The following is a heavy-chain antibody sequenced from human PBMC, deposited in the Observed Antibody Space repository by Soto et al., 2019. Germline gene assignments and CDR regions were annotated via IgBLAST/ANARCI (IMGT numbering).Heavy chain of an antibody. J-gene: IGHJ4*02. CDR2: ISPGSRYP. CDR3: VRGGGGWPLHY. CDR1: GFTFGDSY. D-gene: IGHD2-15*01. V-gene: IGHV3-11*06. Sequence: GGSLRLSCAGSGFTFGDSYMSWIRQAPGKGLEWLSYISPGSRYPAYADSVKGRFTISRDNAKRSLYLQMMSLTAEDTAIYYCVRGGGGWPLHYWGQGTLVTVSS.